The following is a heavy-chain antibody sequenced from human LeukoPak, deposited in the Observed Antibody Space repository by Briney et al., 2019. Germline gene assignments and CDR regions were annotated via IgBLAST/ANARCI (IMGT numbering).Heavy chain of an antibody. Sequence: ASVKVSCKTSGYTFTKYSVTWVRQAPGQGLDWMGWTSGYSGNTNYAQRLQDRVTMTTDTSTSTAYMDLRSLRSDDTAVYYCARGGYYDNSGHYHGLYDFWGQGTLVTVSS. CDR1: GYTFTKYS. CDR2: TSGYSGNT. V-gene: IGHV1-18*01. D-gene: IGHD3-22*01. CDR3: ARGGYYDNSGHYHGLYDF. J-gene: IGHJ4*02.